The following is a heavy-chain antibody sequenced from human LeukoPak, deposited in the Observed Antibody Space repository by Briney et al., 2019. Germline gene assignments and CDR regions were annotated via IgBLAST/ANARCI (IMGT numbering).Heavy chain of an antibody. CDR2: IYYSGST. CDR1: GGSISSSSYY. Sequence: SETLSLTCTVSGGSISSSSYYWGWIRQPPGKGLEWIGSIYYSGSTYYNPSLKSRVTISVDTSKNQFSLKLSSVTAADTAVYYCAGHVSRWNYGDAFDIWGQGTMVTASS. D-gene: IGHD1-7*01. CDR3: AGHVSRWNYGDAFDI. J-gene: IGHJ3*02. V-gene: IGHV4-39*01.